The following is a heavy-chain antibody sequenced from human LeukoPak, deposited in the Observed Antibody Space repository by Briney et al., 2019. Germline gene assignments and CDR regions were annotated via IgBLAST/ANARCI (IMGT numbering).Heavy chain of an antibody. Sequence: ASVRVSCKTSGYTFTDYDITWVRQAPGQGLEWMGRVSPYNGNTYYSQRFQGRVTINKDTSTGTAYMDLRNLRDDDTAMYYCARNGRVRRVVKDLFEYWGQGTLVAVSS. CDR2: VSPYNGNT. D-gene: IGHD3-10*01. J-gene: IGHJ4*02. CDR1: GYTFTDYD. V-gene: IGHV1-18*01. CDR3: ARNGRVRRVVKDLFEY.